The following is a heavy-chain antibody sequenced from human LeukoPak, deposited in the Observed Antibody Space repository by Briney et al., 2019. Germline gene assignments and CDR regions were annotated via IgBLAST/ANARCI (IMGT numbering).Heavy chain of an antibody. CDR2: ISSGGNNI. J-gene: IGHJ5*02. V-gene: IGHV3-48*03. Sequence: GSLRLSCAASGFPFSSYEMNWVRQAPGMGLEWVSYISSGGNNIYYADSVKGRFTISRDNAKNSLYLQMNSLRAEDTAVYYCARGRWFDPWGQGTLVTVSS. CDR3: ARGRWFDP. CDR1: GFPFSSYE.